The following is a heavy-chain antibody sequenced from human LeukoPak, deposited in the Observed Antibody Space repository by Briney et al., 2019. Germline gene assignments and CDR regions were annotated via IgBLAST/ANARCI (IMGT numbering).Heavy chain of an antibody. CDR2: IYYSGST. J-gene: IGHJ4*02. CDR1: GGSISSSSYY. Sequence: SETLSLTCTVSGGSISSSSYYWGWIRQPPGKGLEWIGSIYYSGSTYYNPSLKSRVTISVDTSKNQFSLKLSSVTAADTAVYYCARTSPPDFRGPGPTDYYFDYWGQGTLVTVSS. CDR3: ARTSPPDFRGPGPTDYYFDY. V-gene: IGHV4-39*01. D-gene: IGHD1-26*01.